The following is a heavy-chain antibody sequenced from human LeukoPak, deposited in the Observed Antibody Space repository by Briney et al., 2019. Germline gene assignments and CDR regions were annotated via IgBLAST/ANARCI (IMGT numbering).Heavy chain of an antibody. V-gene: IGHV4-39*01. J-gene: IGHJ4*02. D-gene: IGHD1-14*01. CDR2: IYSSGNP. CDR1: GGSISSSGYY. Sequence: SETLSLTCTVSGGSISSSGYYWGWIRQPPGKGLEWIGSIYSSGNPYYNPSLKSRVTISVDASKSNFSVKLSSVAAADTAVYYCARQTETSGADSWGQGTLVTVSS. CDR3: ARQTETSGADS.